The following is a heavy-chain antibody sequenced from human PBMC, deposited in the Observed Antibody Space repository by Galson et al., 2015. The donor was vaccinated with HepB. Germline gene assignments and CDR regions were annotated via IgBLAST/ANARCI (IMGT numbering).Heavy chain of an antibody. V-gene: IGHV3-48*02. Sequence: SLRLSCAASGFTFSSYSMNWVRQAPGKGLEWVSYTSSSSSTIYYADSVKGRFTISRDNAKNSLYLQMNSLRDEDTAVYYCARDLSSYYYYGMDVWGQGTTVTVSS. CDR2: TSSSSSTI. CDR3: ARDLSSYYYYGMDV. CDR1: GFTFSSYS. J-gene: IGHJ6*02. D-gene: IGHD3-16*01.